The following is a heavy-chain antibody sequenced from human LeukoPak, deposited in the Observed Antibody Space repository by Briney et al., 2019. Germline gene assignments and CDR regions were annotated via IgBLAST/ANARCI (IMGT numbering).Heavy chain of an antibody. CDR2: VSGDASQT. Sequence: GGSLRLSCAASGFTFRSYAMSWVRQVPGEGLEWVATVSGDASQTYDSDSLKGRFTISRNNSKNTVYLRMSSLRAEDTAIYYCAKALDGRGHWYERGADYWGQGTLVAVSS. V-gene: IGHV3-23*01. J-gene: IGHJ4*02. CDR3: AKALDGRGHWYERGADY. CDR1: GFTFRSYA. D-gene: IGHD2-21*02.